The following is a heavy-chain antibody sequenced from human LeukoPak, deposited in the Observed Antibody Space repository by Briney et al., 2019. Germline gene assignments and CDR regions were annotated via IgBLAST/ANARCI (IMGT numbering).Heavy chain of an antibody. V-gene: IGHV4-59*01. Sequence: PSETLSLTCTVSGGSISSYYWSWLRQPPGKGLEWIGYIYYSGSTNYNPSLKSRVTISVDTSKNQFSLKLSSVTAADTAMYYCLTAGTLGYWGQGTLVTVSS. CDR2: IYYSGST. CDR3: LTAGTLGY. CDR1: GGSISSYY. D-gene: IGHD6-13*01. J-gene: IGHJ4*02.